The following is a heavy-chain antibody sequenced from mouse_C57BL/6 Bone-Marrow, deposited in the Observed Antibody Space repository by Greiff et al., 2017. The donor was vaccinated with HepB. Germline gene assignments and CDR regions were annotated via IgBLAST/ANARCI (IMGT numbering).Heavy chain of an antibody. D-gene: IGHD1-1*01. Sequence: EVKLQESGGGLVQPGGSLKLSCAASGFTFSDYYMYWVRQTPEKRLEWVAYISNGGGSTYYPDTVKGRFTISRDNAKNTLYLQMSRLKSEDTAMYYCARHVPIYYYGSSYGYFDYWGQGTTLTVSS. V-gene: IGHV5-12*01. CDR2: ISNGGGST. CDR3: ARHVPIYYYGSSYGYFDY. J-gene: IGHJ2*01. CDR1: GFTFSDYY.